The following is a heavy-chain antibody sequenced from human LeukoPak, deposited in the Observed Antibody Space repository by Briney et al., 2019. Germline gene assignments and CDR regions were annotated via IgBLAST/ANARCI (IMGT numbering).Heavy chain of an antibody. CDR1: RFTFSTYA. J-gene: IGHJ4*02. V-gene: IGHV3-7*01. D-gene: IGHD1-26*01. CDR3: ARYLNSGPEDF. CDR2: IKYDGREK. Sequence: VQPGGSLRLSCAASRFTFSTYAMSWFRQAPGKGLEWVANIKYDGREKQYVDSVKGRFTISRDNAKNSLFLQMNSLRAEDTAVYYCARYLNSGPEDFWGQGTLVTVSS.